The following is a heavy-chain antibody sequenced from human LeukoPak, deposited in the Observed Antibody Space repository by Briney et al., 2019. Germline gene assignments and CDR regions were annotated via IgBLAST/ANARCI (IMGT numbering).Heavy chain of an antibody. CDR2: INPNSGGT. CDR1: GYTFTGYY. CDR3: ARARDDQQWLVEFAFDI. D-gene: IGHD6-19*01. J-gene: IGHJ3*02. V-gene: IGHV1-2*02. Sequence: ASVKVSCKASGYTFTGYYMHWVRQAPGQGLEWTGWINPNSGGTNYAQKFQGRVTMTRDTSISTAYMELSRLRSDDTAVYYCARARDDQQWLVEFAFDIWGQGTMVTVSS.